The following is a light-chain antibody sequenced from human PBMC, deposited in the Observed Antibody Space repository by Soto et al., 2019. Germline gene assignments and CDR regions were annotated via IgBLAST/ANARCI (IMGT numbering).Light chain of an antibody. J-gene: IGKJ1*01. CDR3: QHYSFYSRT. CDR1: QTIDTW. CDR2: KAS. Sequence: DIQMTQSPSTLSASIGDGVTITCRASQTIDTWLAWYQQKPGKAPKLLIYKASSLQTGVPSRFSGSGSGTEFTLTISSLQPDDFATYYSQHYSFYSRTFGQGTKVEVK. V-gene: IGKV1-5*03.